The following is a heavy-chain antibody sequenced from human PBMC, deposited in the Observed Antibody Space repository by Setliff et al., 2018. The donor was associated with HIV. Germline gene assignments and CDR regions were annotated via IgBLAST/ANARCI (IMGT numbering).Heavy chain of an antibody. V-gene: IGHV2-5*02. CDR3: AHISFPTVEYYYDSSGYPAGGWFDP. J-gene: IGHJ5*02. CDR1: GFSLSTSGVG. D-gene: IGHD3-22*01. CDR2: IYWDDDK. Sequence: SGPTLVNPTQPLTLTCTFSGFSLSTSGVGVGWIRQPPGKALEWLALIYWDDDKRYSPSLKSRLTITKDTSKNQLVLTMTNMDPVDTATYYCAHISFPTVEYYYDSSGYPAGGWFDPWGQGTLVTVSS.